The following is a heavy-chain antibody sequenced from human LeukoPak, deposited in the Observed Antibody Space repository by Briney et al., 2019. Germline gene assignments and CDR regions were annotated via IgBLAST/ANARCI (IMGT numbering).Heavy chain of an antibody. D-gene: IGHD2-15*01. CDR1: GFTSSDHY. J-gene: IGHJ4*02. CDR3: ARAGYCGASTCYSDYYDY. Sequence: GGSLRLSCVASGFTSSDHYMDWVRQAPGKGLEWVGRTRNKANSYTTKYAASVEGRFTISRDTSKNLLYLQLNSLKTEGTAVYYCARAGYCGASTCYSDYYDYWGQGTLVTVSS. CDR2: TRNKANSYTT. V-gene: IGHV3-72*01.